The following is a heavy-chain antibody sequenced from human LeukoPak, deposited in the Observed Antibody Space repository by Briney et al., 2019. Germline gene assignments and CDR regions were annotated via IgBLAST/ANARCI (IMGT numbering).Heavy chain of an antibody. V-gene: IGHV3-33*08. CDR2: VWYVGGDE. CDR3: ARGPMIPYYYYFMDV. Sequence: GGSLRLSCAASGFTFSTFGLHWVRQAPGKGLEWVASVWYVGGDEYADSVKGRFKISRDNSKNTLYLQMNSLRAEDTALYYCARGPMIPYYYYFMDVWGKGTTVTVSS. D-gene: IGHD3-22*01. J-gene: IGHJ6*03. CDR1: GFTFSTFG.